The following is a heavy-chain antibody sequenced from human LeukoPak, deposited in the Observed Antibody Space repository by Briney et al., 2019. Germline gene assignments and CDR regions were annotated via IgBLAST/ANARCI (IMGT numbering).Heavy chain of an antibody. V-gene: IGHV4-38-2*01. CDR2: IYHSGST. Sequence: SETLSLTCAVSGYSISSGYHWGWSRQPPGKGLEWIGSIYHSGSTYYNPSLKSRVTISVDTSKNQFSLKLRSVTAADTAVYYCAKVGYGSGEHFDYWGQGTLVTVSS. D-gene: IGHD3-10*01. J-gene: IGHJ4*02. CDR1: GYSISSGYH. CDR3: AKVGYGSGEHFDY.